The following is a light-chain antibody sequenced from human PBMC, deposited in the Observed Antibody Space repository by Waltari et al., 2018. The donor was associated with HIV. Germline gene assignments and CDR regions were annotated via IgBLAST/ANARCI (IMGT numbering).Light chain of an antibody. CDR2: DIN. J-gene: IGLJ1*01. V-gene: IGLV2-18*02. CDR3: SSYTSTTTRV. Sequence: QSALTQPPSVSGSPGQSVTISCTGTNSDLGTYNYVCWYHQNPGSAPKFLIYDINSRPAGVSSRFSGSKAGNTASLTISGLQAEDEGDYYCSSYTSTTTRVFGTGTKVTVL. CDR1: NSDLGTYNY.